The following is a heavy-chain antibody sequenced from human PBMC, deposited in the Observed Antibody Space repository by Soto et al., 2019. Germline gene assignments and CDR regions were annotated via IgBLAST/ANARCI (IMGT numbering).Heavy chain of an antibody. CDR3: ARDARNADYDY. D-gene: IGHD3-16*01. J-gene: IGHJ4*02. CDR2: SHSIRSII. CDR1: GFTFSSHA. V-gene: IGHV3-48*02. Sequence: EVQLVESGGGLVQPGGSLSLSCAVAGFTFSSHAMNWVRQDPGKGLEWVAYSHSIRSIIYYADSVKGRFTISRDNAKHSLYLQMDSLREEDTAVYYCARDARNADYDYWGQGTLVTVSS.